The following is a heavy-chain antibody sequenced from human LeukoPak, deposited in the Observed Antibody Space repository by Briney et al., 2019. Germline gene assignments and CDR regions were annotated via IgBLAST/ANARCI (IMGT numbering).Heavy chain of an antibody. CDR3: AKDRWTVSRLFDY. D-gene: IGHD3/OR15-3a*01. CDR2: ISYDGSNK. CDR1: GFTFSSYA. Sequence: GGSLRLSCAASGFTFSSYAMHWVRQAPGKGLEWVAVISYDGSNKYYADSVKGRFTISRDNSKNTLYLQMNSLRAEDTAVYYCAKDRWTVSRLFDYWGQGTLVTVSS. J-gene: IGHJ4*02. V-gene: IGHV3-30-3*01.